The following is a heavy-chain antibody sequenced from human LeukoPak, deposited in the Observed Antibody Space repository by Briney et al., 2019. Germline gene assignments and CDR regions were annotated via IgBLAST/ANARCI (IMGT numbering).Heavy chain of an antibody. CDR1: GASISSYY. D-gene: IGHD4-17*01. CDR3: ARFKYGCDS. CDR2: VYTTGTT. Sequence: PSETLSLTCTVAGASISSYYWSWIRQPAGKGLEWIGRVYTTGTTNYNPSLKSRVTMSVDTSKNQFSLNLTSATAADTAVYYCARFKYGCDSWGQGTLVTVSS. V-gene: IGHV4-4*07. J-gene: IGHJ4*02.